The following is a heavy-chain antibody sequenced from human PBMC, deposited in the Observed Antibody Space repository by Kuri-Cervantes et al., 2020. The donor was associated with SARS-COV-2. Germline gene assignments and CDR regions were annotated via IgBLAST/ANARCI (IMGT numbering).Heavy chain of an antibody. CDR3: ARDRVGVHDC. J-gene: IGHJ4*02. V-gene: IGHV3-30-3*01. CDR2: ISYDGNNT. CDR1: GFTFSSFA. D-gene: IGHD2-21*01. Sequence: GESLKISCAASGFTFSSFAIHWVRQAPGKGLEGVAIISYDGNNTYYADSVKGRFTISRDNSRNTLYLQMNSLRTEDTAIYYCARDRVGVHDCWGQGTLVTVSS.